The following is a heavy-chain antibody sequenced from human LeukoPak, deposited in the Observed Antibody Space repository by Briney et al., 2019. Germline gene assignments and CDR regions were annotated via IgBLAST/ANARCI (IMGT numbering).Heavy chain of an antibody. CDR3: AREVGDYGDYVGDY. V-gene: IGHV4-59*12. D-gene: IGHD4-17*01. CDR2: IYYSGST. CDR1: GGSISSYY. Sequence: SETLSLTCTVSGGSISSYYWSWIRQPPGKGLEWIGYIYYSGSTNYNPSLKSRVTISVDTSKNQFSLKLSSVTAADTAVYYCAREVGDYGDYVGDYWGQGTLVTVSS. J-gene: IGHJ4*02.